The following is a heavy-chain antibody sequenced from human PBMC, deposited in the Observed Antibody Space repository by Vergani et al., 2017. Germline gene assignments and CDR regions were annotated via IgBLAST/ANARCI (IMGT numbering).Heavy chain of an antibody. Sequence: QVQLVESGGGLVKPGGSLRLSCAASGFTFSDYYMSWIRQAPGKGLEWVSYIGSSGSIKYYADSVKVRFTISRDNAKNSLYLQMNSLRAEXTAVYYCARSPARYDFWSGYYVDYWGQGILVTVSS. J-gene: IGHJ4*02. V-gene: IGHV3-11*01. CDR2: IGSSGSIK. CDR3: ARSPARYDFWSGYYVDY. CDR1: GFTFSDYY. D-gene: IGHD3-3*01.